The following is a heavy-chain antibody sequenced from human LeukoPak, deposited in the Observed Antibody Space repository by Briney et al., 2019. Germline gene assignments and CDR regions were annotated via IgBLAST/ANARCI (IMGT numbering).Heavy chain of an antibody. CDR3: AKGKQGAGAFDI. CDR1: GFTFSNYA. J-gene: IGHJ3*02. V-gene: IGHV3-23*01. Sequence: PGGSLRLSCAASGFTFSNYAMSWVRQAPGKGLEWVSSVSANGGGTYYADSVKGRFTVSRDNSKNTLYLQMNSLRAEDTAVYYCAKGKQGAGAFDIWGQGTMVTVSS. CDR2: VSANGGGT.